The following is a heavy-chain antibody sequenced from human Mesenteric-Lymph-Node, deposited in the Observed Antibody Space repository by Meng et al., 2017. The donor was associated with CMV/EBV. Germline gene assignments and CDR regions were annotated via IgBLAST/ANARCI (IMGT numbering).Heavy chain of an antibody. V-gene: IGHV3-23*03. CDR1: GFTFSDYA. J-gene: IGHJ4*02. CDR3: AREQTLTGTPFDF. Sequence: CAASGFTFSDYAMTWVRQAPGKGLEWVSIIYSGGITAYYADSVKGRFTISRDNSKNTLYLQMNTLRAEDTAVYYCAREQTLTGTPFDFWGQGTLVTVSS. CDR2: IYSGGITA. D-gene: IGHD3-9*01.